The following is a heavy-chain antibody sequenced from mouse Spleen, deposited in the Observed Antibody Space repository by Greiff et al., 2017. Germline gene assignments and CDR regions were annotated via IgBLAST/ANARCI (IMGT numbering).Heavy chain of an antibody. Sequence: QVQLKESGAELVMPGASVKLSCKASGYTFTSYWMHWVKQRPGQGLEWIGEIDPSDSYTNYNQKFKGKATLTVDKSSSTAYMQLSSLTSEDSAVYYCARRYYDYDGFAYWGQGTLVTVSA. CDR1: GYTFTSYW. CDR3: ARRYYDYDGFAY. D-gene: IGHD2-4*01. CDR2: IDPSDSYT. V-gene: IGHV1-69*01. J-gene: IGHJ3*01.